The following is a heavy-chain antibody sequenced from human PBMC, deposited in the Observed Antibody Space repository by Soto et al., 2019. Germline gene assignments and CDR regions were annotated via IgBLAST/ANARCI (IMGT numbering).Heavy chain of an antibody. CDR3: ARDLAFGGVIDF. J-gene: IGHJ4*02. D-gene: IGHD3-16*01. V-gene: IGHV3-11*06. Sequence: GGSLRLSCAASGFTFSDYYMSWIRQAPGKGPEWLSYISSSSSHIQYADSVKGRFTISRDNAKNSLYLQMDSLRAEDTAFYYCARDLAFGGVIDFWGQGILVTVSS. CDR1: GFTFSDYY. CDR2: ISSSSSHI.